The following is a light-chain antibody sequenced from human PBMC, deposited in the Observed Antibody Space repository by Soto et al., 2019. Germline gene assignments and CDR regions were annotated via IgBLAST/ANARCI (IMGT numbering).Light chain of an antibody. V-gene: IGLV1-51*01. CDR3: GTWDSSLTIGV. J-gene: IGLJ2*01. CDR1: SSNIGSNF. Sequence: QSVLTQPPSVSAAPGQKVTISCSGSSSNIGSNFVSWYQQLPGTAPKLLIYDNNKRPSGIPDRFSGSKSATSATLGITGLQTGDEADYYCGTWDSSLTIGVFGGGTKLTVL. CDR2: DNN.